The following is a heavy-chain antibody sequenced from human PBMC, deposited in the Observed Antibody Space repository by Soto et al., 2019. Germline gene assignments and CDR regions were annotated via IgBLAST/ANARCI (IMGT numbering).Heavy chain of an antibody. Sequence: GGSRRLSCAASGFIFSSYAMHWVRQAPCKGLEWVAVISYDGSNKYYADSVKGRFTISRDNSKNTLYLQMNSLRAEDTAVYYCARDFFPHCYVWNYYGMDVCGQGTTVPGSS. D-gene: IGHD2-21*01. CDR3: ARDFFPHCYVWNYYGMDV. CDR2: ISYDGSNK. CDR1: GFIFSSYA. V-gene: IGHV3-30-3*01. J-gene: IGHJ6*01.